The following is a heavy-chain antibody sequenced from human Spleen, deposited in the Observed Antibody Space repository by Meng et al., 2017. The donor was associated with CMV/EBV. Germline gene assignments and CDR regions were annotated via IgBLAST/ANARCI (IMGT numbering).Heavy chain of an antibody. D-gene: IGHD2-21*01. CDR2: IYYSGST. J-gene: IGHJ1*01. Sequence: SETLSLTCTVSGGSISSSSYYWGWIRQPPGKGLEWIGSIYYSGSTYYNPSLKSRVTLSVDTSKNQFSLKLSSVTAADTAVYYCARQALYCGGDCNEYFQHWGQGTLVTVSS. CDR1: GGSISSSSYY. V-gene: IGHV4-39*01. CDR3: ARQALYCGGDCNEYFQH.